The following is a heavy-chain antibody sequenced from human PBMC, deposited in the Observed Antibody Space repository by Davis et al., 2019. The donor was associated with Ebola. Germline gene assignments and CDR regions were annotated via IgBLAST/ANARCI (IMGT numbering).Heavy chain of an antibody. CDR1: GFTFSNAW. CDR2: IKSKTDGGTT. Sequence: GESLKISCAASGFTFSNAWMSWVRQAPGKGLEWVGRIKSKTDGGTTDYAAPVKGRFTISRDDSKNTLYLQMNSLRAEDTAVYYCARVPGYCSSTSCYGNYYYGMDVWGKGTTVTVSS. V-gene: IGHV3-15*01. CDR3: ARVPGYCSSTSCYGNYYYGMDV. J-gene: IGHJ6*04. D-gene: IGHD2-2*01.